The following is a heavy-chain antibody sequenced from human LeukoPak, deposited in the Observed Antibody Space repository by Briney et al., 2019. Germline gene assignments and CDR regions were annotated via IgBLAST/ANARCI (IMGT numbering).Heavy chain of an antibody. J-gene: IGHJ4*02. D-gene: IGHD3-22*01. CDR2: IHPSGRL. Sequence: SETLSLTCTVSGASFSSGDQYWNWIRQSPGKGLEWIGSIHPSGRLYNTPSLESRVTISIDTSKNQFSLNLNSVTAADAAVYFCSRGLDSRKLGYWGQGTLVTVSS. V-gene: IGHV4-31*03. CDR3: SRGLDSRKLGY. CDR1: GASFSSGDQY.